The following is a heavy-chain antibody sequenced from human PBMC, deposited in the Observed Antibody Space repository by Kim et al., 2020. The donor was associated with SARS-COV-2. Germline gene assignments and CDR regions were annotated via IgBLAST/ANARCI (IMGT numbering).Heavy chain of an antibody. D-gene: IGHD6-13*01. CDR1: GFTFSSYS. Sequence: GGSLRLSCAASGFTFSSYSMNWVRQAPGKGLEWVSSISRNTIYIYYADSVKGRFTISRDNAKNSLYLQMNSLRAEDTAVYYCVRTIAAAGKPLLGYYYYGMDVWGQGTTVTVSS. CDR2: ISRNTIYI. J-gene: IGHJ6*02. V-gene: IGHV3-21*06. CDR3: VRTIAAAGKPLLGYYYYGMDV.